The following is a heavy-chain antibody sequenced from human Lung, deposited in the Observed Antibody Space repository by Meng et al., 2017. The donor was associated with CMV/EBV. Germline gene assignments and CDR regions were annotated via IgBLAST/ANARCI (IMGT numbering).Heavy chain of an antibody. CDR2: IYPGDSDT. CDR1: GYSFTSYW. D-gene: IGHD2-2*01. CDR3: ARYPRYCSSSSCYFDY. J-gene: IGHJ4*02. Sequence: XVSXKGSGYSFTSYWIGWVRQMPGKGLEWVGIIYPGDSDTRYSPSFQGQVIISADKSISTAYLQWSSLTAADTAMYYCARYPRYCSSSSCYFDYWGKGTXVTVSS. V-gene: IGHV5-51*01.